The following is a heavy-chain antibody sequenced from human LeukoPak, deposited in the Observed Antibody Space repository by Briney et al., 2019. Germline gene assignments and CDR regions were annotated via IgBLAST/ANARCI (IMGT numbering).Heavy chain of an antibody. V-gene: IGHV1-69*13. CDR3: ASDFWSGYSNWFDP. J-gene: IGHJ5*02. CDR1: GGTFSSYA. Sequence: SVKVSCKASGGTFSSYAISWVRQAPGQGLEWMGGIIPIFGTANYAQKFQGRVTITADESTSTAYMELSSLRSEDTAVYYCASDFWSGYSNWFDPWGQGTLVTVSS. D-gene: IGHD3-3*01. CDR2: IIPIFGTA.